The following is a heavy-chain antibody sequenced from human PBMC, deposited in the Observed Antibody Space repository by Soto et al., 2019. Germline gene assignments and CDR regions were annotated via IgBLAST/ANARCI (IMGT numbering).Heavy chain of an antibody. CDR1: GGSISSYY. J-gene: IGHJ6*03. Sequence: SETLSLTCTVSGGSISSYYWSWIRQPPGKGLEWIGYIYYSGSTNYNPSRQSRVTISVDTSKNQFSLKLSSVTAADTAVYYCARDSSSSKYYYYMDVWGKGTTVTVSS. CDR3: ARDSSSSKYYYYMDV. V-gene: IGHV4-59*01. D-gene: IGHD6-6*01. CDR2: IYYSGST.